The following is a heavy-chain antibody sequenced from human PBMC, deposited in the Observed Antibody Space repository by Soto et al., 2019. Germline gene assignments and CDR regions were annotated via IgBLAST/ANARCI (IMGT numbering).Heavy chain of an antibody. D-gene: IGHD3-9*01. CDR2: IYYSGST. CDR3: FFFSSRRRHTRLAPGLGILLNRSSDL. J-gene: IGHJ2*01. Sequence: KGLARIGYIYYSGSTNYNPSLQSRVTISVDTSKNLFSLKLSSVTAAGTAVYYCFFFSSRRRHTRLAPGLGILLNRSSDL. V-gene: IGHV4-59*01.